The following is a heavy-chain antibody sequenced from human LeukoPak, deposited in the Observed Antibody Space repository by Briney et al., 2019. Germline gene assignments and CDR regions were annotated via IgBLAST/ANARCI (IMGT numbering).Heavy chain of an antibody. J-gene: IGHJ3*02. Sequence: PSETLSLTCTVSGGSISSSSYYWGWIRQPPGKGLEWIGSIYYSGRTYYNPSLKSRVTISVDTSKNQFSLKLSSVTAADTAVYYCATRERLSAFDIWGQGTMVTVSS. CDR1: GGSISSSSYY. CDR2: IYYSGRT. D-gene: IGHD1-1*01. CDR3: ATRERLSAFDI. V-gene: IGHV4-39*07.